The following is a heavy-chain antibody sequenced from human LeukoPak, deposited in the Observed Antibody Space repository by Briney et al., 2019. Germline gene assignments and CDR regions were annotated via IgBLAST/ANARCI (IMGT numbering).Heavy chain of an antibody. Sequence: SETLSLTCTVSGGSVSSGSYYWSWIRQPPGKGLEWIGYIYYSGSTNYNPSLKSRVTISVDTSKNQFSLKLSSVTAADTAVYYCARGYCSSTSCQPNLDYWGQGTLVTVSS. D-gene: IGHD2-2*01. J-gene: IGHJ4*02. CDR1: GGSVSSGSYY. CDR3: ARGYCSSTSCQPNLDY. V-gene: IGHV4-61*01. CDR2: IYYSGST.